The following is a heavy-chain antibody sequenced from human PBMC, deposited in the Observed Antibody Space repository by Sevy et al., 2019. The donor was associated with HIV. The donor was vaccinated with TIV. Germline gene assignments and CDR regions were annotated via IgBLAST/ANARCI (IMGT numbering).Heavy chain of an antibody. CDR3: ARHEKTATTYYYDCSGYTHSFDY. V-gene: IGHV4-39*01. J-gene: IGHJ4*02. Sequence: SETLSLTCTVSGGSISSSSYYWGWIRQPPGKGLEWIGSIYYSGSTYYNPSLKSRVTISVDTSKNQFSLKLSSVTAADTAVYYCARHEKTATTYYYDCSGYTHSFDYWGQGTLVTVSS. D-gene: IGHD3-22*01. CDR2: IYYSGST. CDR1: GGSISSSSYY.